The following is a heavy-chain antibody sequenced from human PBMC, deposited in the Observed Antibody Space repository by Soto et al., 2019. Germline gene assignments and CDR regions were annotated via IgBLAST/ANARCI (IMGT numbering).Heavy chain of an antibody. D-gene: IGHD3-22*01. V-gene: IGHV1-69*05. Sequence: GASVKVSCKASGGTFSSYAISWVRQAPGQGLEWMGGIIPIFGTANYAQKFQGRVTMTRDTSTSTVYMELSSLRSEDTAVYYCARASNNYYDSSGYVPFDYWGQGTLVTVSS. CDR3: ARASNNYYDSSGYVPFDY. J-gene: IGHJ4*02. CDR1: GGTFSSYA. CDR2: IIPIFGTA.